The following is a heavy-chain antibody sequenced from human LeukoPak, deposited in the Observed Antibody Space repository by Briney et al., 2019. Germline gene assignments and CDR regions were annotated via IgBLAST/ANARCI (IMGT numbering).Heavy chain of an antibody. V-gene: IGHV4-59*01. CDR3: ARHVDTAMALDAFDI. J-gene: IGHJ3*02. D-gene: IGHD5-18*01. CDR1: GGSISSYY. CDR2: IYYSGST. Sequence: SETLSLTSTVSGGSISSYYWSWIRQPPGKGLEWLGYIYYSGSTNYNPSLKSRVTISVDTSKNQFSLKLSSVTAADTAVYYCARHVDTAMALDAFDIWGQGTMVTVSS.